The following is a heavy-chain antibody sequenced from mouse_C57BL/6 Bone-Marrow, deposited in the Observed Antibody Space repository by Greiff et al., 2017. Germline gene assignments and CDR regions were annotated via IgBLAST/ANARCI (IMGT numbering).Heavy chain of an antibody. V-gene: IGHV1-26*01. CDR2: INPNNDGT. CDR1: GYTFTDYY. D-gene: IGHD2-3*01. CDR3: ERAPNYDGYFQFAY. Sequence: EVKLQQSGPELVKPGASVKLSCKASGYTFTDYYMHWVKQSHGQSLEWIGDINPNNDGTSYNQKFKGKATLTVDKSSSTAYMELRSLTSEDSAVYYCERAPNYDGYFQFAYWGQGTLVTVSA. J-gene: IGHJ3*01.